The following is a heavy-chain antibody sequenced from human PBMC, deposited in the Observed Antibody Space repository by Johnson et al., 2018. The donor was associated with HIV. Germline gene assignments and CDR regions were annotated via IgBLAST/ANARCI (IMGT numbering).Heavy chain of an antibody. J-gene: IGHJ3*02. CDR1: GFTFEDYG. CDR3: ARGKGAAAGLDAFDI. V-gene: IGHV3-20*04. CDR2: INWSGGST. Sequence: VQLVESGGGVVRPGGSLRLSCAASGFTFEDYGMSWVRQPPGTGLEWVSGINWSGGSTAYADSMQGRFTISRDNDKKSLYLHVNSLRAEDTAFYYCARGKGAAAGLDAFDIWGQGTMVTVSS. D-gene: IGHD6-13*01.